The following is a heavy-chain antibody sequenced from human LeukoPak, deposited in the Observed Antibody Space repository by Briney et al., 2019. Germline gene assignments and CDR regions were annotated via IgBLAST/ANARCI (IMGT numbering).Heavy chain of an antibody. J-gene: IGHJ4*02. V-gene: IGHV1-2*02. CDR1: GYTFTGYY. Sequence: ASVKVSCKASGYTFTGYYMHWVRQAPGQGLEWMGWINPNSGGTNYAQKFQGRVTMTRDTSISTAYMELSRLRSDDTAVYYCARVRQDEGRWFREFKSVFDYWGQGTLVTVSS. D-gene: IGHD3-10*01. CDR2: INPNSGGT. CDR3: ARVRQDEGRWFREFKSVFDY.